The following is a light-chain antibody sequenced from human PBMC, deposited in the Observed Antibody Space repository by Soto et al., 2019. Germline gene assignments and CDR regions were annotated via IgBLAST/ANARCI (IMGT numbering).Light chain of an antibody. Sequence: EIVLPQSPGKLSLFPGASATLSCRVSQSIGRTYLAWYQQRPGQAPRLLLYGASSRATGIPDRFDGSGSGTDFTLTISSLESEDFAVYYCQQYASRPWTFGQGTKVDIK. V-gene: IGKV3-20*01. CDR2: GAS. CDR1: QSIGRTY. J-gene: IGKJ1*01. CDR3: QQYASRPWT.